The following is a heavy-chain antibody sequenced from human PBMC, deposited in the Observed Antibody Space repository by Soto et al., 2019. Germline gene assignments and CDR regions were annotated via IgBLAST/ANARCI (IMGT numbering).Heavy chain of an antibody. CDR2: IYYSGST. CDR1: GGSISSYY. D-gene: IGHD3-22*01. J-gene: IGHJ4*02. V-gene: IGHV4-59*01. Sequence: SETLSLTCTVSGGSISSYYWSWIRQPPGKGLEWIGYIYYSGSTNYNPSLKSRVTISVDTSKNQFSLKLSSVTAADTAVYYCASSRLNYYDSSGGLWYFDYWGQGTLVTVSS. CDR3: ASSRLNYYDSSGGLWYFDY.